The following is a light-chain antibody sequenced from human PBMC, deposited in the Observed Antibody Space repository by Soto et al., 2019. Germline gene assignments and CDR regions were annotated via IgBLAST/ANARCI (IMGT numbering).Light chain of an antibody. J-gene: IGKJ1*01. Sequence: DIHMTQSPSTLSGSVGDRFTITCRASQTISSWLAWYQQKPVKAPKLLIYKASTLKSGVPSRFRGSGSGTEFTLTISSLQPDDFETYYCQHYNSYSEAFGQGTKVDIK. CDR2: KAS. CDR1: QTISSW. V-gene: IGKV1-5*03. CDR3: QHYNSYSEA.